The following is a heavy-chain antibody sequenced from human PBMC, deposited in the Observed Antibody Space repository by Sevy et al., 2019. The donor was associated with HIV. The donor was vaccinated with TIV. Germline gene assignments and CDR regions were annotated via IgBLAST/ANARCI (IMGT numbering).Heavy chain of an antibody. CDR3: AILGVDCVSTNCYGMRSLSFDF. CDR2: IWNDGSNQ. CDR1: GFTFSSYG. J-gene: IGHJ4*02. D-gene: IGHD2-2*01. V-gene: IGHV3-30*02. Sequence: GGSLRLSCAASGFTFSSYGMHWVRQAPGKGLEWVAVIWNDGSNQYYADSVKGRFTISRDNAKNTLYLQMNRLRPEDTAVYFCAILGVDCVSTNCYGMRSLSFDFWGQGTLVTVSS.